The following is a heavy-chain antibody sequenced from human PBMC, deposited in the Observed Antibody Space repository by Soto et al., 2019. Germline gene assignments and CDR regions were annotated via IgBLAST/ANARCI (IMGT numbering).Heavy chain of an antibody. J-gene: IGHJ4*02. D-gene: IGHD2-21*02. CDR2: INPNSGGT. CDR3: ARIRTFHCGGDCYDSFDY. Sequence: QVQLVQSGAEVKKPGASVTVSCKASGYTFTGYYIHWVRQAPGQGLEWMGWINPNSGGTNFAQKFQGWVPTTRDTSISTAYMDLSRLTSDDTAVYYCARIRTFHCGGDCYDSFDYWGQGTLVTVSS. V-gene: IGHV1-2*04. CDR1: GYTFTGYY.